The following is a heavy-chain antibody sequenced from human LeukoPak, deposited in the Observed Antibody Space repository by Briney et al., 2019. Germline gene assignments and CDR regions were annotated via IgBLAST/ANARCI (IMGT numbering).Heavy chain of an antibody. V-gene: IGHV3-23*01. CDR2: ISGSGDNT. CDR3: AKEDSSGLPFDY. CDR1: GFTFSSYA. Sequence: PGGSLRLSCAASGFTFSSYAMSWVRQAPGKGLEWVSGISGSGDNTYYADSVKGRFTISRDNSKNTLYVQVNSLGTEDTAAYYCAKEDSSGLPFDYWGQGTLVTVSS. D-gene: IGHD3-22*01. J-gene: IGHJ4*02.